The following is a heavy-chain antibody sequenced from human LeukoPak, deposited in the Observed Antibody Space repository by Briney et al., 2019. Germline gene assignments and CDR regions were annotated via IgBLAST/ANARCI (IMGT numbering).Heavy chain of an antibody. CDR1: GYSFTSYW. CDR3: ARDLAGRAYYFDY. Sequence: GESLKISCKGSGYSFTSYWIGWVRQAPGQRLEWMGWINAGNGNTKYSQKFQGRVTITRDTSASTAYMELSSLRSEDTAVYYCARDLAGRAYYFDYWGQGTLVTVSS. J-gene: IGHJ4*02. CDR2: INAGNGNT. V-gene: IGHV1-3*01.